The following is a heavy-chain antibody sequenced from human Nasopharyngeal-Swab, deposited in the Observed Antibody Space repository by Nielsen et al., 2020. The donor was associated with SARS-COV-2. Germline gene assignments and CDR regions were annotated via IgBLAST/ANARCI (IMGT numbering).Heavy chain of an antibody. CDR1: GYSFTNYW. D-gene: IGHD3-22*01. J-gene: IGHJ5*02. CDR3: ARRGYYDSSGFYRFDP. Sequence: KVSCKGSGYSFTNYWIGWVRQMPGKGLEWMAIIYPGDSDTRYSPSFQGQVTISADKSISTAYLQWSSLKASDTAMYYCARRGYYDSSGFYRFDPWGQGPLVTVSS. CDR2: IYPGDSDT. V-gene: IGHV5-51*01.